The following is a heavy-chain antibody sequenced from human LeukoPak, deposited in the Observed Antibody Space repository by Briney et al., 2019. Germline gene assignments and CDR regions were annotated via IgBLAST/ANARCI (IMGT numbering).Heavy chain of an antibody. J-gene: IGHJ4*02. CDR2: ISGSGGST. D-gene: IGHD3-22*01. CDR3: AKEDGYYYDSSGYPDY. Sequence: GGSLRLSCAASGFTFSSYSMNWVRQAPGKGLEWVSAISGSGGSTYYADSVKGRFTISRDNSKNTLYLQMNSLRAEDTAVYYCAKEDGYYYDSSGYPDYWGQGTLVTVSS. V-gene: IGHV3-23*01. CDR1: GFTFSSYS.